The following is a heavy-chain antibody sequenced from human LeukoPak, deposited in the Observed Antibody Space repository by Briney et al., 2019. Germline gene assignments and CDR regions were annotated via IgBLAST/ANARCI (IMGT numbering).Heavy chain of an antibody. CDR1: NGPINTYQ. Sequence: SETPSLTCTVSNGPINTYQWSWIPQPPGKGLEWIGYIYYSGSTNYNPSLKSRVTISVDTSKNQFSLKLSSVTAADTAVYYCARVSLSGSYFLDYWGQGTLVTVSS. J-gene: IGHJ4*02. V-gene: IGHV4-59*01. D-gene: IGHD1-26*01. CDR3: ARVSLSGSYFLDY. CDR2: IYYSGST.